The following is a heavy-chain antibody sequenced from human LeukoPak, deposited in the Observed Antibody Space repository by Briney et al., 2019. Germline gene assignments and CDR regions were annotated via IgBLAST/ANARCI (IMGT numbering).Heavy chain of an antibody. Sequence: GGSLRLSCAASGFTFSNAWMNWVRQAPGKGLEWVANIKQDGSEKYYVDSVKGRFTISRDNAKNSLYLQMNSLRAEDTAVYYCARDQGSYMSIVGATFGGGAFDIWGQGTMVTVSS. CDR3: ARDQGSYMSIVGATFGGGAFDI. J-gene: IGHJ3*02. CDR1: GFTFSNAW. D-gene: IGHD1-26*01. CDR2: IKQDGSEK. V-gene: IGHV3-7*01.